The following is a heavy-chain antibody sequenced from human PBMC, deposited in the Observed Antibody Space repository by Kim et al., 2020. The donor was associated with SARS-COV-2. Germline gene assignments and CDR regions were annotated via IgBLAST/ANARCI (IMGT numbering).Heavy chain of an antibody. CDR3: ARDHRYKDVDY. D-gene: IGHD5-18*01. CDR1: GYTVSAYG. CDR2: IGIYTGDTNT. Sequence: ASVKVSCKASGYTVSAYGISWVRQAPGQGLQWMGWIGIYTGDTNTNYPQNFQGRISMTADTSRNTFYMELRSLTSDDTAVYYCARDHRYKDVDYWGQGTL. J-gene: IGHJ4*02. V-gene: IGHV1-18*01.